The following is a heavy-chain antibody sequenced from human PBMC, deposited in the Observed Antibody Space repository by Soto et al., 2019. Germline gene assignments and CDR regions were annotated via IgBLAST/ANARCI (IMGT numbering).Heavy chain of an antibody. CDR2: MNPNSGNT. Sequence: ASVKVSCKASGYTFTSYDINWVRQATGQGLEWMGWMNPNSGNTGYAQKFQGRVTMTRNTSISTAYMELSSLRSEDTAVYYCARGYGGGVRIWYYYYYMDVWGKGTTVTVSS. CDR1: GYTFTSYD. CDR3: ARGYGGGVRIWYYYYYMDV. D-gene: IGHD3-3*01. V-gene: IGHV1-8*01. J-gene: IGHJ6*03.